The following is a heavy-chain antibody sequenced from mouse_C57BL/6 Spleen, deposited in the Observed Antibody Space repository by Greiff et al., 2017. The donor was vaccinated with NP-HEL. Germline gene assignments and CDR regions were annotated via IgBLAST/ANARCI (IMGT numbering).Heavy chain of an antibody. D-gene: IGHD2-5*01. J-gene: IGHJ2*01. V-gene: IGHV14-4*01. CDR1: GFNITDDY. CDR2: IDPENGDT. CDR3: TLYYSNYVDYFDY. Sequence: VQLQQSGAELVRPGASVKLSCTASGFNITDDYMHWVKQRPEQGLEWIGWIDPENGDTEYASKFQGKATITADTSSNTAYLQLSSLTSEDTAVYYCTLYYSNYVDYFDYWGQGTTLTVSS.